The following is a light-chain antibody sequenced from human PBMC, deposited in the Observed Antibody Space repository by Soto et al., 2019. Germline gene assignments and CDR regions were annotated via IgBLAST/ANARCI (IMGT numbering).Light chain of an antibody. J-gene: IGLJ1*01. CDR2: ENN. CDR3: GTWDSTRSAPSYF. Sequence: QSVLTQPPSVSAAPGQKVTISCSGSSSNIGNNYVSWYQQLPGTAPKLLIYENNKRPSGIPDRFSGSKSGTSATLGITGLRFGEEADYYWGTWDSTRSAPSYFFGTGTKVTVL. V-gene: IGLV1-51*02. CDR1: SSNIGNNY.